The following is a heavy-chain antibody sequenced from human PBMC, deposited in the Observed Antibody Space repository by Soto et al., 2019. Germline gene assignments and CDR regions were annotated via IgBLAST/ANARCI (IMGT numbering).Heavy chain of an antibody. V-gene: IGHV3-7*01. CDR1: GFSFSTYW. D-gene: IGHD3-16*01. CDR3: ARDWSYGSIYWDRWCDP. CDR2: IKQDGSED. J-gene: IGHJ5*02. Sequence: EEQLVESGGGLVQPGGSLRLSCVASGFSFSTYWMSWDRQAPGKGLEWVAKIKQDGSEDRYVDFVRGRFTISRDNAKNLLYQQMNSLRVEGKAVYYCARDWSYGSIYWDRWCDPWGEGTLVTVSS.